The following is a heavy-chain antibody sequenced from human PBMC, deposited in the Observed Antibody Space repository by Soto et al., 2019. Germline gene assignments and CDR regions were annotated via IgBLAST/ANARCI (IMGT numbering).Heavy chain of an antibody. Sequence: LRLSCSDSGFTVSSNYRSWVRQAPGKGLEWVSVIYSGGSTYYADSVKGRFTISRDNSKNTLYLQMNSLRAEDTAVYYCAIDWRTGRYYYGMDVWGQGTTVNVSS. J-gene: IGHJ6*02. CDR1: GFTVSSNY. CDR2: IYSGGST. CDR3: AIDWRTGRYYYGMDV. V-gene: IGHV3-53*01.